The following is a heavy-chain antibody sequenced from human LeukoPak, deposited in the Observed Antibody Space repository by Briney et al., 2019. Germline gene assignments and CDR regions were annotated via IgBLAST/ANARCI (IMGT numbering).Heavy chain of an antibody. D-gene: IGHD6-6*01. CDR1: EFSVGSNY. CDR2: ISGSGGST. V-gene: IGHV3-23*01. J-gene: IGHJ3*02. Sequence: PGGSLRLSCAASEFSVGSNYTTWVRQAPGKGLEWVSAISGSGGSTYYADSVKGRFTISRDNSKNTLYLQMNSLRAEDTAVYYCAKDSRSSSGAFDIRGQGTMVTVSS. CDR3: AKDSRSSSGAFDI.